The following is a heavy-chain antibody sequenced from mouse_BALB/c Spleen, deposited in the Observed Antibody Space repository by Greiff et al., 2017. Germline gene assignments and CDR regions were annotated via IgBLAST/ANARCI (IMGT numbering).Heavy chain of an antibody. Sequence: VQLQQSGAELVKPGASVKLSCTASGFNIKDTYMHWVKQRPEQGLEWIGRIDPANGNTKYDPKFQGKATITADTSSNTAYLQLSSLTSEDTAVYYCASPSYGSSQYFDVWGAGTTVTVSS. CDR2: IDPANGNT. J-gene: IGHJ1*01. D-gene: IGHD1-1*01. CDR1: GFNIKDTY. V-gene: IGHV14-3*02. CDR3: ASPSYGSSQYFDV.